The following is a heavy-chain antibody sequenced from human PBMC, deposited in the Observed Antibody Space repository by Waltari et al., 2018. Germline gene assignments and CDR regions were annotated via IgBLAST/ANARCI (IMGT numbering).Heavy chain of an antibody. CDR2: ITHSGSS. V-gene: IGHV4-39*07. CDR1: GASVSSRIHY. CDR3: ARHMTTVTTSSFDY. Sequence: QLQLQESGPGLVKPSEPLSLTCTVSGASVSSRIHYWGWIRQSPGKGLEWIGSITHSGSSYYNPSLRSRVTLLVDTSKNQFSLRVNSVTAADMALYYCARHMTTVTTSSFDYWGQGALVTVSS. J-gene: IGHJ4*02. D-gene: IGHD4-17*01.